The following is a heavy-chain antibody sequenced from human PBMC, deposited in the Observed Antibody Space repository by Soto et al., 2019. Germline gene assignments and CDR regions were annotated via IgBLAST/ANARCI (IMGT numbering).Heavy chain of an antibody. CDR1: GYTVTTYY. J-gene: IGHJ6*02. CDR3: ARTGSGSTYSYYYGMDV. CDR2: INPSGGST. D-gene: IGHD2-15*01. V-gene: IGHV1-46*01. Sequence: ASVKVSCKASGYTVTTYYMHWVRQAPGQGLEWVGIINPSGGSTTYAQKFQDRVIMTRDTSTSTVYMELSSLRSEDTAVYYCARTGSGSTYSYYYGMDVWGQGTTVTVYS.